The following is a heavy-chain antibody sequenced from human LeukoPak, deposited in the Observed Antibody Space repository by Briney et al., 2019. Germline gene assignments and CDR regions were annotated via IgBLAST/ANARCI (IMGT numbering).Heavy chain of an antibody. Sequence: SVKVSCKASGGTFSSYAISWVRQAPGQGLEWMGGIIPIFGTANYAQKFQGRVTITADESTSTAYMELSSLRSEDTAVYYCARLGDCSSTSCYSNFDYWGQGTLVTVSS. CDR1: GGTFSSYA. D-gene: IGHD2-2*01. J-gene: IGHJ4*02. V-gene: IGHV1-69*13. CDR2: IIPIFGTA. CDR3: ARLGDCSSTSCYSNFDY.